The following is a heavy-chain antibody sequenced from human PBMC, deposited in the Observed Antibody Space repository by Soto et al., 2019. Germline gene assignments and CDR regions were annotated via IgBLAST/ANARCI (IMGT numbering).Heavy chain of an antibody. Sequence: QVHLVESGGGVVQPGRSLRLSCAASGFTFSGYGLHWVRQAPGKGLEWVAVISHDGDKKYYADSVKGRFTISRDNSKNTLYLQMNSLAAEDTAVYFCAKVTDYWGQGTLVTVSS. V-gene: IGHV3-30*18. CDR3: AKVTDY. CDR1: GFTFSGYG. J-gene: IGHJ4*02. CDR2: ISHDGDKK.